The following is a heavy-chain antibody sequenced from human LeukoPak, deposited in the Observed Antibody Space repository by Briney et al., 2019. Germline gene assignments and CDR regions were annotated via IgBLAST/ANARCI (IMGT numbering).Heavy chain of an antibody. J-gene: IGHJ6*03. V-gene: IGHV3-21*01. Sequence: PGGYLRLSCAASGFTFSSYNMNWARQAPGKGLEWVSSISSSSSYIYYADSVKGRFTISRDNAKNSLYLQMNSLRAEDTAVYYCARDGVVVAATGGYYYYYYYMDVWGKGTTVTVSS. CDR2: ISSSSSYI. CDR1: GFTFSSYN. D-gene: IGHD2-15*01. CDR3: ARDGVVVAATGGYYYYYYYMDV.